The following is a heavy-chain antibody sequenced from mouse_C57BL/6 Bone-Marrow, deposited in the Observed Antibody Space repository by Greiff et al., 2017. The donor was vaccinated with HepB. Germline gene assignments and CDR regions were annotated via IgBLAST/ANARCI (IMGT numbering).Heavy chain of an antibody. CDR3: ARHTVGGKYYAMDY. D-gene: IGHD1-1*01. CDR2: INSDGGST. J-gene: IGHJ4*01. Sequence: EVKLMESGGGLVQPGESLKLSCESYEYEFPSYDMSWVRKTPEKRLELVAAINSDGGSTYYPDTMERRFIISRDNTKKTLYLQMSSLTSEDTALYYCARHTVGGKYYAMDYWGQGTSVTVAS. V-gene: IGHV5-2*01. CDR1: EYEFPSYD.